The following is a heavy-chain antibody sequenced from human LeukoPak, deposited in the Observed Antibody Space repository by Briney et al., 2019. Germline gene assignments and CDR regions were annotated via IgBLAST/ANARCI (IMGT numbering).Heavy chain of an antibody. CDR1: GDSISHYY. CDR3: AREYSRGVGYGMDV. J-gene: IGHJ6*02. Sequence: SETLSLTCSVSGDSISHYYWSWIRQPPGKGLEWIGYIYYNGNTNYNPSLEPLVTISVDTSKNQISMKLSSVSAADTALYYCAREYSRGVGYGMDVWGQGTTVTVSS. D-gene: IGHD5-12*01. V-gene: IGHV4-59*01. CDR2: IYYNGNT.